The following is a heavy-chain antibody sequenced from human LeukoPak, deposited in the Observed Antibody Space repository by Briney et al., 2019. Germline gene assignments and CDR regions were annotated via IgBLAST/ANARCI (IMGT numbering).Heavy chain of an antibody. CDR2: ISGSGGST. CDR1: AFTVSSYA. Sequence: GSLRLSCAASAFTVSSYAMSWIRQAPGKGLEWVSAISGSGGSTYYADSVKGRFTISRDNSKNTLYLQMNSLRAEDTAVYYGAKDRLGREGNDDFDYWGQGTLVTVSS. CDR3: AKDRLGREGNDDFDY. V-gene: IGHV3-23*01. D-gene: IGHD1-1*01. J-gene: IGHJ4*02.